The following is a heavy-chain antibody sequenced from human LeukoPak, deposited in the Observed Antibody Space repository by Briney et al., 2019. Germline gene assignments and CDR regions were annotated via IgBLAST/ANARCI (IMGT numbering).Heavy chain of an antibody. CDR1: GGPISSYY. V-gene: IGHV4-59*01. CDR3: AREPGDFYYDSSGHDAFDI. Sequence: SENLSLTCTVSGGPISSYYWSWIRQPPGKGLEWIGYIYYSGSTNYNPSLKSRVTISVDTSKNQFSLKLSSVTAADTAVYYCAREPGDFYYDSSGHDAFDIWGQGTMVTVSS. D-gene: IGHD3-22*01. CDR2: IYYSGST. J-gene: IGHJ3*02.